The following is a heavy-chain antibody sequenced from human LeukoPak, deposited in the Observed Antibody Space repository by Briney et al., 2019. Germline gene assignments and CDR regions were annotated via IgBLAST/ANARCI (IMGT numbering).Heavy chain of an antibody. CDR3: ARSQGAFDI. Sequence: SETLSLTCAVYGGSFSGYYRSWIRQPPGKGLEWIGEINHSGSTNYNPSLKSRVTISVDTSKNQFSLKLSSVTAADTAVYYCARSQGAFDIWGQGTMVTVSS. CDR2: INHSGST. J-gene: IGHJ3*02. V-gene: IGHV4-34*01. CDR1: GGSFSGYY.